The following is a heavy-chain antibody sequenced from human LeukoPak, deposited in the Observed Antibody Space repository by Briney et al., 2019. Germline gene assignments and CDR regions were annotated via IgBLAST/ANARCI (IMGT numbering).Heavy chain of an antibody. J-gene: IGHJ4*02. D-gene: IGHD1-26*01. CDR3: AKDGYSGSYFNY. CDR1: GFTFSSYA. CDR2: ISGSGGST. Sequence: GGSLRLYYAASGFTFSSYAMSWVRQAPGKGLEWVSAISGSGGSTYYADSVKGRFTISRDNSKNTLYLQMNSLRAEDTAVYYCAKDGYSGSYFNYWGQGTLVTVSS. V-gene: IGHV3-23*01.